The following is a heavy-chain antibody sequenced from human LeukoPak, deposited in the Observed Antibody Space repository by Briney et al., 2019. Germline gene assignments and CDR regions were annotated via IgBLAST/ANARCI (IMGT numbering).Heavy chain of an antibody. Sequence: GGSLRLSCAASGFTFSDYWMSWMRQAPGKGLEWVANIKYDGDEECYVDSVKGRFTISRDNAKNSVYLQLNSLRVEDTAVYYCKSGGAAPGSFDNWGQGTLVTVSP. CDR3: KSGGAAPGSFDN. V-gene: IGHV3-7*01. D-gene: IGHD1-1*01. J-gene: IGHJ4*02. CDR1: GFTFSDYW. CDR2: IKYDGDEE.